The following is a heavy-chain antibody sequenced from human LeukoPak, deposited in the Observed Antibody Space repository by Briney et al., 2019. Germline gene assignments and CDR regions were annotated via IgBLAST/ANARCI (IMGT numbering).Heavy chain of an antibody. CDR2: INHSGST. V-gene: IGHV4-34*01. CDR1: GGSFSGYY. Sequence: SETLPLTCAVYGGSFSGYYWSWIRQPPGKGLEWIGEINHSGSTNYNPSLKSRVTISVDTSKNQFSLKLSSVTAADTAVYYCARGWNRSGWYVYWGQGTLVTVSS. D-gene: IGHD6-19*01. J-gene: IGHJ4*02. CDR3: ARGWNRSGWYVY.